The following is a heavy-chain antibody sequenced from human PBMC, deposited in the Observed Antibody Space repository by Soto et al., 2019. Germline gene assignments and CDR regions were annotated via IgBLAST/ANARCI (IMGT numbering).Heavy chain of an antibody. Sequence: QVQLVESGGGVVQPGRSLRLSCAASGFTFSSYGMHWVRQAPGKGLEWVAVISYDGSNKYYADSVKGRFTISRDNSKNTLYLQMNSLRAEDTAVYYCGKRGGGCSSTSCYGGFDPWGQGTLVTVSS. CDR1: GFTFSSYG. D-gene: IGHD2-2*01. CDR2: ISYDGSNK. V-gene: IGHV3-30*18. J-gene: IGHJ5*02. CDR3: GKRGGGCSSTSCYGGFDP.